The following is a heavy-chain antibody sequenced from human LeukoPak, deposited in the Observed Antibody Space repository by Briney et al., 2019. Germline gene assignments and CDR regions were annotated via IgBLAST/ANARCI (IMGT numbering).Heavy chain of an antibody. V-gene: IGHV4-39*01. Sequence: PSETLSLTCTVSGGSISSSSYYWGWIRQPPGKGLEWIGSIYYSGSTYYNPSLKSRVTISVDTSKNQFSLKLSSVTAADTAVYYCARLGRSYYFFDYWGQGTLVTVSS. CDR3: ARLGRSYYFFDY. J-gene: IGHJ4*02. D-gene: IGHD1-26*01. CDR2: IYYSGST. CDR1: GGSISSSSYY.